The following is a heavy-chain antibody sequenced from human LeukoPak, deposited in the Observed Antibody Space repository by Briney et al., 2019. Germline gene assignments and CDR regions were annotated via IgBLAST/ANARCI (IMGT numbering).Heavy chain of an antibody. CDR3: ARELAA. CDR1: GFAFSSYS. V-gene: IGHV3-33*01. Sequence: GGSLRLSCEAAGFAFSSYSMHWVRQAPGKGLEWVAAIWPDGSNKYYANSVRGRFTISRDNSKNTLYLQMNSLRGDDTAIYYCARELAAWGQGTLVTVSS. D-gene: IGHD6-13*01. J-gene: IGHJ4*02. CDR2: IWPDGSNK.